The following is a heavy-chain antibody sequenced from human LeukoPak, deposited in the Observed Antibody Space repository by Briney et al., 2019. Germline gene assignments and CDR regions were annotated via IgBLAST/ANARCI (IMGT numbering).Heavy chain of an antibody. CDR1: GGTFSSYA. D-gene: IGHD3-10*01. J-gene: IGHJ5*02. V-gene: IGHV1-69*13. Sequence: ASVKVSCKASGGTFSSYAINWVRQAPGQGLEWMGGIIPIFGTANYAQKFQGRVTVTADESTSTAYMELSSLRSEDTAVYYCARGKSVVRGVIAWFDPWGQGTLVTVSS. CDR2: IIPIFGTA. CDR3: ARGKSVVRGVIAWFDP.